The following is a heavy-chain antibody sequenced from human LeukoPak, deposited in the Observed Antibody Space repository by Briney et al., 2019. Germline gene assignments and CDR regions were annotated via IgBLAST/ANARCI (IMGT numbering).Heavy chain of an antibody. CDR2: INGDGSST. V-gene: IGHV3-74*01. Sequence: GGSLRLSCAASGFTFSSYWMNWVRQAPGKGLVWVSRINGDGSSTNYADSVKGRFTISRDNAKNTLYLQLNSLRAEDTAIYYCPRSQRPYDYWGQGPLVPVSS. CDR3: PRSQRPYDY. J-gene: IGHJ4*02. D-gene: IGHD6-25*01. CDR1: GFTFSSYW.